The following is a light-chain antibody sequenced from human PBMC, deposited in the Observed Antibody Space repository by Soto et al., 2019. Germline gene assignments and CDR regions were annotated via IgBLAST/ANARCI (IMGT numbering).Light chain of an antibody. CDR2: GAS. Sequence: DIQMTQSPSSLSASVGDRVSITCRASQSIRSHLNWFQHKPGKAPKVLIYGASSLQGGVPSRFSGSGSRTDFTLTIKSLQPEDFATYYCQQSFSSPFTFGPGTKVDVK. J-gene: IGKJ3*01. CDR1: QSIRSH. CDR3: QQSFSSPFT. V-gene: IGKV1-39*01.